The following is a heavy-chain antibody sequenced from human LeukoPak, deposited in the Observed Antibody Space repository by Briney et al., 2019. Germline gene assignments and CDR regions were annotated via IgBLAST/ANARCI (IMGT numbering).Heavy chain of an antibody. CDR1: GFTFSSYG. V-gene: IGHV3-64*04. Sequence: GGSLRLSCSASGFTFSSYGLHWVRQAPGKGLQYVSGISSNGGSTDYADSVKGRFTISRDNSKNTLYLQMNSLRAEDTAVYYCARKAAAGTGSWFDPWGQGTLVTVSS. D-gene: IGHD6-13*01. CDR2: ISSNGGST. J-gene: IGHJ5*02. CDR3: ARKAAAGTGSWFDP.